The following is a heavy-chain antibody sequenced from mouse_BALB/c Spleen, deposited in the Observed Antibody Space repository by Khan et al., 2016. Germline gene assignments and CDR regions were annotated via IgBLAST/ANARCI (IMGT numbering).Heavy chain of an antibody. CDR3: AGYYDHAGGNYFDY. CDR2: ISYSGST. D-gene: IGHD1-1*02. V-gene: IGHV3-2*02. CDR1: GYSITSDYA. Sequence: EVQLQESGPGLVKPSQSLSLTCTVTGYSITSDYAWNWIRQFPGNKLEWMGYISYSGSTSYNPSLKSRISITRDTSKNQFFLQLNSVTTEDTATXYCAGYYDHAGGNYFDYWGQGTTLTVSS. J-gene: IGHJ2*01.